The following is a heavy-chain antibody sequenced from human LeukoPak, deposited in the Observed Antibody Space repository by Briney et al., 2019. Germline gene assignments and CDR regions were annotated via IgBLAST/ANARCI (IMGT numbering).Heavy chain of an antibody. CDR1: GFTFSSYW. V-gene: IGHV3-7*01. Sequence: GGSLRLSCAASGFTFSSYWMSWVRQAPGKGLEWVANIKQDGSEKYYVDSVKGRFTISRDNAKNSLYLQMNSLRAEDTAVYYCAREPRQKESPWFDPWGQGTLVTVSS. CDR3: AREPRQKESPWFDP. J-gene: IGHJ5*02. CDR2: IKQDGSEK.